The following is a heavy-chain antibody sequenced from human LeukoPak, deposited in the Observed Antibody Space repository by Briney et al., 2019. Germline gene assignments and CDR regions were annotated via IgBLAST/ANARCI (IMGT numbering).Heavy chain of an antibody. V-gene: IGHV1-69*04. CDR2: IIPILGIA. J-gene: IGHJ3*02. Sequence: GASVKVSCKASGGTFSSYAISWVRQAPGQGLEWMGRIIPILGIANYAQKFQGRVTITADKSTSTAYMELSSLRSEDTAVYYCASLGSSTSCSGVCAFDIWGQGTMVTVSS. CDR3: ASLGSSTSCSGVCAFDI. CDR1: GGTFSSYA. D-gene: IGHD2-2*01.